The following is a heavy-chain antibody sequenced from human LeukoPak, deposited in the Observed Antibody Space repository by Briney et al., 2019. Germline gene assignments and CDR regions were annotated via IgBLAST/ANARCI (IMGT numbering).Heavy chain of an antibody. V-gene: IGHV3-23*01. D-gene: IGHD1-20*01. CDR2: ISGSGVGT. J-gene: IGHJ4*02. Sequence: GGSLRLSCAASGFTFRNSAMSWVRQAPGKGLEWVSTISGSGVGTYYADSVKGRFTISRDNFKNTLYLQMNCLRAEDTAAYYCAKNNWNDMPFVDDWGQGTLVTVSS. CDR3: AKNNWNDMPFVDD. CDR1: GFTFRNSA.